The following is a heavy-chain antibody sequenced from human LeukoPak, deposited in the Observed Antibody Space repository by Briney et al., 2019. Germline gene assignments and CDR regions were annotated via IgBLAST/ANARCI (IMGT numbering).Heavy chain of an antibody. D-gene: IGHD5-24*01. CDR1: GFTFSSYA. CDR2: ISGSGGST. J-gene: IGHJ4*02. Sequence: GGSLRLSCAASGFTFSSYAMSWVRQAPGKGLDWVSAISGSGGSTYYADSVKGRFTISRDNSKSTLFLQMNSLRAEDTAVYYCAKDPRVGSRVATPCHWGQGTLVTVSS. CDR3: AKDPRVGSRVATPCH. V-gene: IGHV3-23*01.